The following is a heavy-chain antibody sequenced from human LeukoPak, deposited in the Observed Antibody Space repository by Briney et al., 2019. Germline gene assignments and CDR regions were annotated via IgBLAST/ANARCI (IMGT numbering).Heavy chain of an antibody. D-gene: IGHD6-19*01. V-gene: IGHV3-23*01. CDR1: GFTFSSYA. CDR2: ISGSGGST. CDR3: AKCRKYSGDGLDV. Sequence: GGSLRLSCAASGFTFSSYAMSWVRQAPGKGLEWVSAISGSGGSTYYADSVKGRFTISRDNSKNTLYLQMNSLRAEDTALYYCAKCRKYSGDGLDVWGQGTTVTVSS. J-gene: IGHJ6*02.